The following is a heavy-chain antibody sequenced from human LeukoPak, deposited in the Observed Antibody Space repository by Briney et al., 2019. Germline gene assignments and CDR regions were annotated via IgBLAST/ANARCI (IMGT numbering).Heavy chain of an antibody. Sequence: GGSLRLSCAASGFTFRSYGMHWVRQAPGKGLEWVAVISYDGSNKYYADSVKGRFTISRDNSKNTLYLQMNSLRAEDTAVYYCAKDRGNWGHYGMDVWGQGTTVTVSS. D-gene: IGHD7-27*01. J-gene: IGHJ6*02. CDR3: AKDRGNWGHYGMDV. V-gene: IGHV3-30*18. CDR2: ISYDGSNK. CDR1: GFTFRSYG.